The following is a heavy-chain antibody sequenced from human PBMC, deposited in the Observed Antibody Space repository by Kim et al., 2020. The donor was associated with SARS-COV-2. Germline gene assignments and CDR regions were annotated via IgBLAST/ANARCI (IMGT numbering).Heavy chain of an antibody. D-gene: IGHD3-22*01. V-gene: IGHV4-31*03. CDR2: IYYSGST. CDR1: GGSISSGGYY. J-gene: IGHJ4*02. CDR3: ARGQGLITMIVVVVGAFDY. Sequence: SETLSLTCTVSGGSISSGGYYWSWIRQHPGKGLEGIGYIYYSGSTYYNPSLKSRVTISVDTSKNQFSLKLSSVTAADTAVYYCARGQGLITMIVVVVGAFDYWGQGTLVTVSS.